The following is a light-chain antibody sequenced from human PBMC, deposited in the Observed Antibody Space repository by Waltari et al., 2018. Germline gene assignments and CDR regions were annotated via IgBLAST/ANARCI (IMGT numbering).Light chain of an antibody. CDR2: GAS. Sequence: IVLTQSPGTLSLSPGARASPSCRASENVRTALAWYQQKPGQAPRLLIFGASNRAIGIPDRFSGGGSGTDFSLTISRLEPEDFAVYFCQHYVRLPVAFGQGTKVDIK. CDR3: QHYVRLPVA. CDR1: ENVRTA. V-gene: IGKV3-20*01. J-gene: IGKJ1*01.